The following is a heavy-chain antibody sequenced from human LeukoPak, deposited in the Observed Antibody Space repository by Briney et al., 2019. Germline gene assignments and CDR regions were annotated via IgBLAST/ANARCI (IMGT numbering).Heavy chain of an antibody. V-gene: IGHV1-69*06. CDR1: GYTFTGYY. CDR3: ARDTKDSSGYYNWFDP. Sequence: SVKVSCKASGYTFTGYYMHWVRQAPGQGLEWMGGIIPIFGTANYAQKFQGRVTITADKSTSTAYMELSSLRSEDTAVYYCARDTKDSSGYYNWFDPWGQGTLVTVSS. D-gene: IGHD3-22*01. J-gene: IGHJ5*02. CDR2: IIPIFGTA.